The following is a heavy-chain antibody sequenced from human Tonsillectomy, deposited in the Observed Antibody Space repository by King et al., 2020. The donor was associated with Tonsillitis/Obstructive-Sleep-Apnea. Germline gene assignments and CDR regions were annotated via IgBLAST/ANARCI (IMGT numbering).Heavy chain of an antibody. J-gene: IGHJ3*02. D-gene: IGHD3-22*01. CDR2: TYYRSRWYN. CDR1: GDSVSSTSAA. CDR3: AREYFYDSSGYRADTFDI. Sequence: LQESGPGLVKPSQTLSVTCAISGDSVSSTSAAWNWIRQSPSRGLEWLGRTYYRSRWYNDYEASVKSRISINADTSKNDFSLQVNSVTPEDTAVYYCAREYFYDSSGYRADTFDIWGQGTMVTVSP. V-gene: IGHV6-1*01.